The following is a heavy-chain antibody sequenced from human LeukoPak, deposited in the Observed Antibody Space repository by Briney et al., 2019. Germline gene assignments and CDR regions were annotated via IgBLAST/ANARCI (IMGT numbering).Heavy chain of an antibody. Sequence: PGGCLRLSCEASGFVFENYYMQWVRQAPGKGLEWVAHIRQDGNNKIYADSLKGRFTSSRDNSEKKVFLQMNSLRAEDTAVYYCARSAYCPRIGFCGGDLDYWGQGTLVTVSS. V-gene: IGHV3-30*02. CDR1: GFVFENYY. CDR2: IRQDGNNK. D-gene: IGHD2-21*02. CDR3: ARSAYCPRIGFCGGDLDY. J-gene: IGHJ4*02.